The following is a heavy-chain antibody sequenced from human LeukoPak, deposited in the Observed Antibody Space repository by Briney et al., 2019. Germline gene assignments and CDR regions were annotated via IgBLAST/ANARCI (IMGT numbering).Heavy chain of an antibody. CDR1: GGTFSSYA. D-gene: IGHD3-16*01. CDR2: LIPILGIA. Sequence: GASVKVSCKASGGTFSSYAISWVRQAPGQGLEWMGRLIPILGIANYAQKFQGRVTITADKSTSTAYMELSSLRSEDTAVYYCARVYLGAENYWGQGTLVTVSS. V-gene: IGHV1-69*04. CDR3: ARVYLGAENY. J-gene: IGHJ4*02.